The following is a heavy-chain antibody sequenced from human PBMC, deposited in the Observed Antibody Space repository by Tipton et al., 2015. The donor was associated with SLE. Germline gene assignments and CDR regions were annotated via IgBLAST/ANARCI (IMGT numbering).Heavy chain of an antibody. CDR3: ARAPLSYYMDV. Sequence: SLRLSCAASGFSFSSYGMHWVRQAPGKGLEWVAVMWYDESNKYYGDSVKGRFSISRDNSKNTLFLQINSLRTEDTAVYYCARAPLSYYMDVWSKGTTVTVSS. CDR1: GFSFSSYG. CDR2: MWYDESNK. J-gene: IGHJ6*03. V-gene: IGHV3-33*01.